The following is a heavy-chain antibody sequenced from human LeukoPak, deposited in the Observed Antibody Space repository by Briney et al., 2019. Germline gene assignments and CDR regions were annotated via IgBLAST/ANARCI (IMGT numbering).Heavy chain of an antibody. D-gene: IGHD3-22*01. V-gene: IGHV4-30-4*01. CDR2: FYYSGST. CDR3: ARPYYYDSRIDP. Sequence: SETLSLTCTVSGGSISSGDYYWSWLRQPPGTGLEWIGYFYYSGSTYYNPSLKSRVTISVDTSKNQFSLKLSSVTAADTAVYYCARPYYYDSRIDPWGQGTLVTVSS. J-gene: IGHJ5*02. CDR1: GGSISSGDYY.